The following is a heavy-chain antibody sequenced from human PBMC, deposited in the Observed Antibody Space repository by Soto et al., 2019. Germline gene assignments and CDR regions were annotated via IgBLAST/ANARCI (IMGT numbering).Heavy chain of an antibody. CDR2: IIPIFGTA. Sequence: SVKVSCKASGGTFSSYAISWVRQAPGQGLEWMGGIIPIFGTANYAQKFQGRFTITADKSTSTAYMELSSLRSEDTAVYYCARIRAVAGRHYYYGMDVWGQGTTVTVSS. D-gene: IGHD6-19*01. CDR3: ARIRAVAGRHYYYGMDV. CDR1: GGTFSSYA. V-gene: IGHV1-69*06. J-gene: IGHJ6*02.